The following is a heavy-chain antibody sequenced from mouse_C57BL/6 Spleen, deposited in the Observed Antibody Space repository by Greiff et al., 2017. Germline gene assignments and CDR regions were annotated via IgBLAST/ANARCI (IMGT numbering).Heavy chain of an antibody. CDR2: ISSGSSTI. CDR3: ARSSDGTYFDY. D-gene: IGHD3-3*01. V-gene: IGHV5-17*01. CDR1: GFTFSDYG. Sequence: EVQLVESGGGLVKPGGSLKLSCAASGFTFSDYGMHWVRQAPEKGLEWVAYISSGSSTIYYADTVKGRFTISRDNAKNTLFLQMTSLRSEDTAMYYCARSSDGTYFDYRGQGTTLTVSS. J-gene: IGHJ2*01.